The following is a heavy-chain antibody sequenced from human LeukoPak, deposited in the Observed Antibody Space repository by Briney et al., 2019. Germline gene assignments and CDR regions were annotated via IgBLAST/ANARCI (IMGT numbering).Heavy chain of an antibody. CDR3: ARSIGDGSSPHYYYGMDV. V-gene: IGHV4-4*02. J-gene: IGHJ6*02. CDR1: GGSISSSNW. Sequence: SGTLSLTCAVSGGSISSSNWWSWVRQPPGRGLEWIGEIYHSGSTNYNPSLKSRVTISVDKSKNQFSLKLSSVTAADTAVYYCARSIGDGSSPHYYYGMDVWGQGTTVTVSS. CDR2: IYHSGST. D-gene: IGHD6-13*01.